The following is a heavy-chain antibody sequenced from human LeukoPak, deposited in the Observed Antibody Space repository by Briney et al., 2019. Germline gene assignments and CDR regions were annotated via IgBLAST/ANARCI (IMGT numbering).Heavy chain of an antibody. CDR1: GYTFTSYY. Sequence: ASVNVSCKASGYTFTSYYMHWVRQAPAQALEWMGIINPSGCSTSYAQKFQGRVTMTRDMSTSTVYMELSSLRSEDTAVYYCARDLRSDSSGYYPYNWFDPWGQGTLVTVSS. D-gene: IGHD3-22*01. J-gene: IGHJ5*02. V-gene: IGHV1-46*01. CDR3: ARDLRSDSSGYYPYNWFDP. CDR2: INPSGCST.